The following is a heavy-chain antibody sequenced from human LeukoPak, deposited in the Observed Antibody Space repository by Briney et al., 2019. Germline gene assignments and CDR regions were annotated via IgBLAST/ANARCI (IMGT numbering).Heavy chain of an antibody. Sequence: AGGSLRLSCAASGFTFNTYSMNWVRQAPGRGLEWVSSISSSSSYIYYADSVKGRFTISRDNAKNSLYLQMNSLRAEDTAAYYCARDSGGNPISAYYGMDVWGQGTTVTVSS. CDR1: GFTFNTYS. CDR3: ARDSGGNPISAYYGMDV. D-gene: IGHD4-23*01. J-gene: IGHJ6*02. CDR2: ISSSSSYI. V-gene: IGHV3-21*01.